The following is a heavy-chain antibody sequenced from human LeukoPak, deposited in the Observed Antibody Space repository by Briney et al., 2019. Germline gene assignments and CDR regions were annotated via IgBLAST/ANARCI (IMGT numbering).Heavy chain of an antibody. CDR2: IYTSGST. J-gene: IGHJ5*02. CDR1: GGSISSYY. V-gene: IGHV4-4*07. D-gene: IGHD2-15*01. Sequence: PSETLSLTCTVSGGSISSYYWSWIRLPAGKGLEWIGRIYTSGSTNYNPSLKSRVTMSVDTSKNQFSLKLCSVTVADTAVYYCTRGLRLGYCSGGSCYYWFDPWGQGTRVTVSS. CDR3: TRGLRLGYCSGGSCYYWFDP.